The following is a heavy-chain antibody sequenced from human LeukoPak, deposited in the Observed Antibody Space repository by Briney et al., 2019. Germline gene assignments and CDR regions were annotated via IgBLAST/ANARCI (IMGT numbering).Heavy chain of an antibody. CDR3: ARGRLEYSSSSGYYYYYMDV. D-gene: IGHD6-6*01. J-gene: IGHJ6*03. Sequence: ASVKVSCKASGCTFTSYDINWVRQATGQGPEWMGWMNPNSGNTGYAQKFQGRVTITRNTSISTAYMELSSLRSEDTAVYYCARGRLEYSSSSGYYYYYMDVWGKGTTVTVSS. V-gene: IGHV1-8*03. CDR1: GCTFTSYD. CDR2: MNPNSGNT.